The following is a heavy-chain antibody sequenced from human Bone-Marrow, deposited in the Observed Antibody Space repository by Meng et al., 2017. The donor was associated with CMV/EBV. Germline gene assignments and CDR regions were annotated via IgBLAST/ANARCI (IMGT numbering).Heavy chain of an antibody. J-gene: IGHJ3*02. Sequence: GGSLRLSCKGSGYSFTSYWIGWVRQMPGKGLEWMGIIYPGDSDTRYSPSFQGQVTISADMSINTAYLQWSSLKTSDTAMYYCARNGAYGGNDSFDIWGQGTMVTVSS. CDR1: GYSFTSYW. V-gene: IGHV5-51*01. CDR3: ARNGAYGGNDSFDI. CDR2: IYPGDSDT. D-gene: IGHD4-23*01.